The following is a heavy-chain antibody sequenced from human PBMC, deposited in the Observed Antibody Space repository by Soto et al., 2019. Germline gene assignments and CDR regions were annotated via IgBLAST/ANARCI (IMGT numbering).Heavy chain of an antibody. J-gene: IGHJ6*02. D-gene: IGHD2-8*01. Sequence: GASVKVSCKASGYTFTSYGISWVRQAPGQGLEWMGWISAYNGNTNYAQKLQGRVTMTTDTSTSTAYMELRSLRSDDTAVYYCARDRGGYCTNGVCYRNGMDVWGQGTTVTVSS. CDR3: ARDRGGYCTNGVCYRNGMDV. CDR1: GYTFTSYG. V-gene: IGHV1-18*01. CDR2: ISAYNGNT.